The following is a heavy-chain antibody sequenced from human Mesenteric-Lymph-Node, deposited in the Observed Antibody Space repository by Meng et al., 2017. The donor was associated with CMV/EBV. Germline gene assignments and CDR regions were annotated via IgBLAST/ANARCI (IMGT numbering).Heavy chain of an antibody. CDR3: AREGPGITDQYLDY. D-gene: IGHD1-14*01. Sequence: GGSLRPSCAASGLTSSSHSMNWVRQAPGRGLEWVSVISRTGGTIFYADSLQGRFAIPRDHAKNSLYLQMNSLRADDTAVYYCAREGPGITDQYLDYWGLGTLVTVSS. CDR1: GLTSSSHS. V-gene: IGHV3-21*01. J-gene: IGHJ4*02. CDR2: ISRTGGTI.